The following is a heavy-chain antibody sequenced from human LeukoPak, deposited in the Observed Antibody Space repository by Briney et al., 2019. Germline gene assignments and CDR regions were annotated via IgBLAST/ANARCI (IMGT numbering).Heavy chain of an antibody. D-gene: IGHD6-19*01. J-gene: IGHJ4*02. CDR3: ARVSSGWLSLLDY. Sequence: SETLSLTCTVSGGSISSGGYYWSWIRQHPGKGLEWIGYIYYSGSTNYNPSLKSRVTISVDTSKNQFSLKLSSVTAADTAVYYCARVSSGWLSLLDYWGQGTLVTVSS. CDR2: IYYSGST. V-gene: IGHV4-61*08. CDR1: GGSISSGGYY.